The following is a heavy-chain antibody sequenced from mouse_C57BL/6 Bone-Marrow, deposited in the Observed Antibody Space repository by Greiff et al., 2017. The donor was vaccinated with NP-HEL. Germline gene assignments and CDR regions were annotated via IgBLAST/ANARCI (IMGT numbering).Heavy chain of an antibody. CDR2: IYPGSGST. V-gene: IGHV1-55*01. CDR1: GYTFTSYW. Sequence: VPLQQPWAELVKPGASVKMSCKASGYTFTSYWIPWVKQRPGQGLEWIGDIYPGSGSTNYNEKFKSKATLTVDTSSSTAYMQLSSLTSEDSAVYYGVKQGDYDGWFAYWGQGTLVTVAA. CDR3: VKQGDYDGWFAY. D-gene: IGHD2-4*01. J-gene: IGHJ3*01.